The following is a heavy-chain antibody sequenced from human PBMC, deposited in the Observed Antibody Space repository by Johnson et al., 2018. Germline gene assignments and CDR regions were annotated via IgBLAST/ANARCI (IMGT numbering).Heavy chain of an antibody. CDR2: IRSKANSYAP. CDR1: GFTFSGSA. D-gene: IGHD3-10*01. V-gene: IGHV3-73*02. Sequence: VQLQESGGGLVQPGGSLKLSCAASGFTFSGSAMHWVRQASGKGLEWVGRIRSKANSYAPAYAASVKGRFTISRDDSKNTAYLQMNSLKTEDTAVYYCTLCGGESYYYGMDVWGQGTTVTVSS. J-gene: IGHJ6*02. CDR3: TLCGGESYYYGMDV.